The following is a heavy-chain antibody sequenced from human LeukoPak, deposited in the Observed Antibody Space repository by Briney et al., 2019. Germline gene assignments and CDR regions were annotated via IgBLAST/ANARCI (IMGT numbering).Heavy chain of an antibody. J-gene: IGHJ4*02. D-gene: IGHD1-1*01. CDR1: GFTFSSYS. CDR2: LWYDGTYK. V-gene: IGHV3-33*08. Sequence: PGGSLRLSCAASGFTFSSYSMNWVRQAPGKGLEWVAVLWYDGTYKFYADSVKGRFTISRDNSENTLYLEMISLRAEDTAVYYCVKAPDSRLLTNSKPQFQSWGREPWSPSPQ. CDR3: VKAPDSRLLTNSKPQFQS.